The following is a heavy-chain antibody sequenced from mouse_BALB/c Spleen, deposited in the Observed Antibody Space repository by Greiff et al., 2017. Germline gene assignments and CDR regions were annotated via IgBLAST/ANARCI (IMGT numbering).Heavy chain of an antibody. CDR1: GYTFTSYW. CDR2: INPSTGYT. Sequence: QVQLQQSGAELAKPGASVKMSCKASGYTFTSYWMHWVKQRPGQGLEWIGYINPSTGYTEYNQKFKDKATLTADNSSSTAYMQMSSLTSEDSAVYYCARATMITATRGYAMDYWGQGTSVTVSS. J-gene: IGHJ4*01. D-gene: IGHD2-4*01. V-gene: IGHV1-7*01. CDR3: ARATMITATRGYAMDY.